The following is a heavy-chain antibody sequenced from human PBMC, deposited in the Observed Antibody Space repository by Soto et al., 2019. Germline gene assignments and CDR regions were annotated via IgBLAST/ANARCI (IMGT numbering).Heavy chain of an antibody. J-gene: IGHJ5*02. Sequence: PSGTLSLTCTVSGGSISSYYWSWIRQPPGKGLEWIGYIYYSGSTNYNPSLKSRVTISVDTSKNQFSLKLSSVTAADTAVYYCARRLSNWFDPWGQGTLVTVSS. CDR1: GGSISSYY. CDR2: IYYSGST. V-gene: IGHV4-59*08. CDR3: ARRLSNWFDP.